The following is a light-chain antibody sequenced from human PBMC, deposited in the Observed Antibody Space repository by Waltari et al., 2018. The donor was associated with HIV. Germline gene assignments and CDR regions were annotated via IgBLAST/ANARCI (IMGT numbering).Light chain of an antibody. CDR3: QSADSSGTVV. CDR2: EDS. Sequence: SYELTQPPSVSVSPGQTARITCSGDALPKKYAYWYQQKPGQAPVLVIYEDSERSSGIPARFSGSSSGTTVTLTISGVQAEDEADYYCQSADSSGTVVFGGGTKLTVL. CDR1: ALPKKY. V-gene: IGLV3-25*03. J-gene: IGLJ2*01.